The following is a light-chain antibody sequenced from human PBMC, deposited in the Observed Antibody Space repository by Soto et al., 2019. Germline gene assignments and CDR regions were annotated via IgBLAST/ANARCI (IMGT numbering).Light chain of an antibody. CDR3: SSYTGSSTVV. Sequence: QSVLTQPASVSGSPGQSINISCTGTSSDVGGYNYVYWYQQHPGKAPKLMISNVGDRPSGVSNPFSGSKSGNTASLTISGLQTEEEADYYCSSYTGSSTVVFGGGTKVTVL. CDR1: SSDVGGYNY. J-gene: IGLJ3*02. V-gene: IGLV2-14*03. CDR2: NVG.